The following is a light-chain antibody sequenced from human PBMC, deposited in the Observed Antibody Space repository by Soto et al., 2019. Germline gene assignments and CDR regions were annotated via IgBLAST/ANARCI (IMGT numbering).Light chain of an antibody. CDR1: DSNIVSFT. Sequence: QSVLTQPPSASGTPGQRVTISCSGSDSNIVSFTVHWYQQVPGTAPKPLIHTTYQRPSGVPDRFSGSKSGTSGSLAISGLQPEDEADDYCASWADSLSGFVFGTGTKVTVL. CDR3: ASWADSLSGFV. V-gene: IGLV1-44*01. CDR2: TTY. J-gene: IGLJ1*01.